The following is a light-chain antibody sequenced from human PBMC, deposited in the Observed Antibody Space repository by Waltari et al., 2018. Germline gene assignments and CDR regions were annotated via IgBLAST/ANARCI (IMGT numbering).Light chain of an antibody. V-gene: IGLV1-51*02. CDR1: SSNIGTNY. CDR3: GTWDSSLSAVV. CDR2: ENN. J-gene: IGLJ2*01. Sequence: QSVLTQPPSVSAAPGQKVTISCSGSSSNIGTNYVSWYQQLPGTAPKLLIYENNKRPSGIPDRVSGSKSGTSATLGITGLQTGDEADYYCGTWDSSLSAVVFGGGTKLTVL.